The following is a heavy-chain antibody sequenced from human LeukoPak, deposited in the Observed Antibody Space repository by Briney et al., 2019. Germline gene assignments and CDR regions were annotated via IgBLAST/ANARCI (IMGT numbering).Heavy chain of an antibody. D-gene: IGHD2-2*02. CDR3: ARDPPRYCSSTSCYSWFDP. V-gene: IGHV1-69*13. CDR1: GGTFSIYA. Sequence: SVKVSCKASGGTFSIYAISWVRQAPGQGLEWMGGIIPIFGTANYAQKFQGRVTITADESTSTAYMELSSLRSEDTAVYYCARDPPRYCSSTSCYSWFDPWGQGTLVTVSS. J-gene: IGHJ5*02. CDR2: IIPIFGTA.